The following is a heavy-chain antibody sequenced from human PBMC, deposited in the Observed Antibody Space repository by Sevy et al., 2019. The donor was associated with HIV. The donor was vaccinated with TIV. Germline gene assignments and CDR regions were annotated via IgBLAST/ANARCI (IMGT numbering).Heavy chain of an antibody. CDR1: GFNFGSYA. CDR3: ARGGMGSEYFWAASNWLDP. Sequence: GGSLRLSCASSGFNFGSYAMNWVRQAPGKGLEWVAIISKDGDNKDYLQSVRGGFTVSRDNPRDTLYLEMNSLAPEDTGTYYCARGGMGSEYFWAASNWLDPWGQGTLVTVSS. J-gene: IGHJ5*02. CDR2: ISKDGDNK. D-gene: IGHD3-3*01. V-gene: IGHV3-30-3*01.